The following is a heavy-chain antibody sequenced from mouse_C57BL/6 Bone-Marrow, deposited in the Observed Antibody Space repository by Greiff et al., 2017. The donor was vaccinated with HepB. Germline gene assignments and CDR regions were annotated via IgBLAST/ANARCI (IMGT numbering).Heavy chain of an antibody. Sequence: EVQLVESGGGLVKPGGSLKLSCAASGFTFSSYAMSWVRQTPEKRLEWVATISDGGSYTYYPDNVKGRFTISRDNAKNNLYLQMSHLKSEDTAMYYCARYAWVYAMDYWGQGTSVTVSS. CDR2: ISDGGSYT. CDR1: GFTFSSYA. V-gene: IGHV5-4*01. D-gene: IGHD4-1*01. J-gene: IGHJ4*01. CDR3: ARYAWVYAMDY.